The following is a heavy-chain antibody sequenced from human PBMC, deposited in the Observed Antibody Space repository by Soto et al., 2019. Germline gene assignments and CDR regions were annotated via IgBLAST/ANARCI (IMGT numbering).Heavy chain of an antibody. CDR2: IWYDGSNK. V-gene: IGHV3-33*01. D-gene: IGHD3-22*01. CDR3: ARDSSGYYPFFDY. Sequence: QVQLVESGGGVVQPGRSLRLPCAASGFTFSSYGMHWVRQAPGKGLEWVAVIWYDGSNKYYADSVKGRFTISRDNSKNTLYLQMNSLRAEDTAVYYCARDSSGYYPFFDYWGQGTLVTVSS. CDR1: GFTFSSYG. J-gene: IGHJ4*02.